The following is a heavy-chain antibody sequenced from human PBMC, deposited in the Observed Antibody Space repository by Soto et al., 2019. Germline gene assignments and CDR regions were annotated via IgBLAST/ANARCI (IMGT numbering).Heavy chain of an antibody. V-gene: IGHV2-5*02. D-gene: IGHD2-21*02. CDR1: GLSLSTTGVG. Sequence: QITLKESGPPLVKPTQTLTLTCTFSGLSLSTTGVGVGWIRQPPGKALEWLALIYWDDDKRYSPSLKSRLTSTKDTSKNQVVLTMTKMDPVDTATYYCVQSRCGGDCLQSYSSHSYYGLDVWGQGTTVTVSS. CDR2: IYWDDDK. J-gene: IGHJ6*02. CDR3: VQSRCGGDCLQSYSSHSYYGLDV.